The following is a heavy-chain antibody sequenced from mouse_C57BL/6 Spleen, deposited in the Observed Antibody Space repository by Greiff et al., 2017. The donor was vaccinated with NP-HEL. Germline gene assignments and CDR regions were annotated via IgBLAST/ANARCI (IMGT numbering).Heavy chain of an antibody. CDR3: ARDRDDGYYQWYFDV. V-gene: IGHV3-6*01. CDR1: GYSITSGYY. J-gene: IGHJ1*03. D-gene: IGHD2-3*01. Sequence: EVQLQQSGPGLVKPSQSLSLTCSVTGYSITSGYYWNWIRQFPGNKLEWMGYISYDGSNNYNPSLKNRISITRDTSKNQFFLKLNSVTTEDTATYYCARDRDDGYYQWYFDVWGTGTTVTVSS. CDR2: ISYDGSN.